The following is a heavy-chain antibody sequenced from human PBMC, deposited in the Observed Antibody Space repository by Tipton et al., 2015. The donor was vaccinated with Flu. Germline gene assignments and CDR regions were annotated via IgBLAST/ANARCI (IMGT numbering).Heavy chain of an antibody. CDR1: GGSFSGYY. Sequence: TLSLTCAVYGGSFSGYYWSWIRQPPGKGLEWIGEINHSGSTNYNPSLKSRVTISVDTSKNQFSLKLSSVTAADTAVYYCARGRTVTRVFYYYYGMDVWGQGTTVPVSS. J-gene: IGHJ6*02. CDR3: ARGRTVTRVFYYYYGMDV. CDR2: INHSGST. V-gene: IGHV4-34*01. D-gene: IGHD4-17*01.